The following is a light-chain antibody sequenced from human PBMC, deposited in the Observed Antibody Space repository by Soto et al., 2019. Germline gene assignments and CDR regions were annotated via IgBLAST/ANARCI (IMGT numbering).Light chain of an antibody. CDR2: VAS. Sequence: IQLTQSPSSVSASVGDRVTTTCRASQGIENFLAWYQQKPGKAPKLLISVASTLQTGVPSRFSGSGSGTDVTLTISSLQPEDFATYYCQQLSTYPRTFGQGTKVDIK. CDR3: QQLSTYPRT. CDR1: QGIENF. V-gene: IGKV1-9*01. J-gene: IGKJ1*01.